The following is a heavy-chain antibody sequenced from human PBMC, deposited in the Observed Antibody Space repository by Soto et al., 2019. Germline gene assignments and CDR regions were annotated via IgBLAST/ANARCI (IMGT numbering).Heavy chain of an antibody. CDR2: LNSDGSRT. CDR3: ARDRAAAGIDY. CDR1: GFTFSSYR. J-gene: IGHJ4*02. V-gene: IGHV3-74*01. D-gene: IGHD6-13*01. Sequence: GGSLRLSCAASGFTFSSYRMHWVRQAPGKGLVWVSRLNSDGSRTTYGDSVKGRFTISRDNAKNTLYLQMNSLRAEDTAVYYCARDRAAAGIDYWGQGALVTVSS.